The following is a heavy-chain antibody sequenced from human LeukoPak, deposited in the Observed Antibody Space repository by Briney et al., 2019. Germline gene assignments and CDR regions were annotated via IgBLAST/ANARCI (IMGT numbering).Heavy chain of an antibody. CDR1: GFTFSSYG. Sequence: PGRSLRLSCAASGFTFSSYGMHWVRQAPGKGLVWVAVISYDGSNKYYADSVKGRFTISRDNSKNTLYLQMNSLRAEDTAVYYCAKDQVTMVRGVIPTAFDIWGQGTMVTVSS. J-gene: IGHJ3*02. CDR3: AKDQVTMVRGVIPTAFDI. V-gene: IGHV3-30*18. D-gene: IGHD3-10*01. CDR2: ISYDGSNK.